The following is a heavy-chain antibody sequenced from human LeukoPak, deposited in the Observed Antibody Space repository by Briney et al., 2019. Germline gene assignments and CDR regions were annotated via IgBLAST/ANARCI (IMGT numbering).Heavy chain of an antibody. J-gene: IGHJ6*02. D-gene: IGHD2-2*01. V-gene: IGHV3-21*01. CDR3: ARAGVIGYCSSTSCYGVWAGIDV. CDR2: ISSSSSYI. CDR1: VFTFSSYS. Sequence: GGSLRLSCAPSVFTFSSYSMNWVRQAPGKGLEWVSSISSSSSYIYYADSVKGRFTISRDNAKNSLYLQMNSLRAEDTAVYYCARAGVIGYCSSTSCYGVWAGIDVSGQGTTVTVSS.